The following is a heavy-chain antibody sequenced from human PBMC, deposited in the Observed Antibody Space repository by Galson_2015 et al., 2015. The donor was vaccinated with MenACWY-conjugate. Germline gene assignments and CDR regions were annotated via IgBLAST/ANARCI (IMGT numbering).Heavy chain of an antibody. J-gene: IGHJ4*02. CDR1: GGTFSSYA. CDR3: ARDPLGISGYDLFY. Sequence: SVKVSCKASGGTFSSYAISWVRQAPGQGLEWMGGIVPIFGTANYAQKFQGRVTITADESTSTAYMELSSLRSEDTAVYYCARDPLGISGYDLFYWGQGTLVTVSS. CDR2: IVPIFGTA. V-gene: IGHV1-69*13. D-gene: IGHD5-12*01.